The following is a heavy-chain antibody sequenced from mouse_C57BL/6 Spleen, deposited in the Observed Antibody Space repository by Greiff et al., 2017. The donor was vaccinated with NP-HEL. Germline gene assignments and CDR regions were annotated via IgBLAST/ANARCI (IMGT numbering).Heavy chain of an antibody. CDR1: GFSLTSYG. V-gene: IGHV2-5*01. D-gene: IGHD4-1*01. CDR3: AKNKLGRNYFDY. Sequence: VKLMESGPGLVQPSQSLSITCTVSGFSLTSYGVHWVRQSPGKGLEWLGVIWRGGSTDYNAAFMSRLSITKDNSKSQVFFKMNSLQADDTAIYYCAKNKLGRNYFDYWGQGTTLTVSS. CDR2: IWRGGST. J-gene: IGHJ2*01.